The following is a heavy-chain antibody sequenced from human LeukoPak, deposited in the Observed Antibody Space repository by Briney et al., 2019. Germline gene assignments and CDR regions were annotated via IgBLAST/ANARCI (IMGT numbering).Heavy chain of an antibody. V-gene: IGHV3-30*04. CDR2: ISYDGSNK. D-gene: IGHD3-3*01. CDR1: GFTFSSYA. CDR3: ARDPVGVVIGTPYYYGMDV. Sequence: GRSLRLSCAASGFTFSSYAMHWVRQAPGKGLEWVAVISYDGSNKYYADSVKGRFTISRDNSKNTLYLQMNSLRAEDTAVYYCARDPVGVVIGTPYYYGMDVWGQGTTVTVSS. J-gene: IGHJ6*02.